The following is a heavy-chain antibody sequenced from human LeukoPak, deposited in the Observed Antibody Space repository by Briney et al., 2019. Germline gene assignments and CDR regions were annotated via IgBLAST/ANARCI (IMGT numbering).Heavy chain of an antibody. Sequence: ASVKVSCKASGGTFSSYAISWVRQAPGQGLEWMGGIIPIFGTANYAQKFQGRVTITADESTSTVYMELSSLRSEDTAVYYCARVTAGGERSSELDYWGQGTLVTVSS. J-gene: IGHJ4*02. CDR2: IIPIFGTA. CDR1: GGTFSSYA. D-gene: IGHD2-8*02. V-gene: IGHV1-69*13. CDR3: ARVTAGGERSSELDY.